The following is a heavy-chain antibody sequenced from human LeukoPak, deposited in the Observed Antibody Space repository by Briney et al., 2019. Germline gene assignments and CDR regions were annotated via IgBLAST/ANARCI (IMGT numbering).Heavy chain of an antibody. V-gene: IGHV4-59*08. J-gene: IGHJ3*02. Sequence: SETLSLTCTVSGGSISSYCWSWIRQPPGKGLEWIGYIYYSRSTNYNPSLKSRVTISVDTSKNQFSLKLSSVTAADTAVYYCARLRGAYYYDSSGYPNAFDIWGQGTMVTVSS. CDR1: GGSISSYC. CDR2: IYYSRST. D-gene: IGHD3-22*01. CDR3: ARLRGAYYYDSSGYPNAFDI.